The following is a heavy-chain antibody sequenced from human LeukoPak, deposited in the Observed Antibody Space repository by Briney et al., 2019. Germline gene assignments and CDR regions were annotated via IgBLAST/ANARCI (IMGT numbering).Heavy chain of an antibody. CDR1: GYNLTELS. J-gene: IGHJ6*03. Sequence: ASVRVSCKVSGYNLTELSLHWVRQAPGKGLEWMGGFDPENSQMVYSQKFRDRLTTSEDTSTNTAYMELSSLISGDSALYYCALESPSYFYYMDVWGSGASVTVSS. V-gene: IGHV1-24*01. CDR3: ALESPSYFYYMDV. CDR2: FDPENSQM. D-gene: IGHD3-3*01.